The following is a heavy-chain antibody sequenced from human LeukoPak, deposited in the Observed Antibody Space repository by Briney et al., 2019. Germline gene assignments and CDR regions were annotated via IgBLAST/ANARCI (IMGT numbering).Heavy chain of an antibody. CDR1: GGSFSGYY. Sequence: SETLSLTCAVYGGSFSGYYWSWIPQPPGKGLEWIGEINHSGSTNYNPSLKSRVTISVDTSKNQFSLKLSSVTAADTAVYYCARRGQRGYCSSTSCYHRYIWFDPWGQGTLVTVSS. J-gene: IGHJ5*02. CDR2: INHSGST. V-gene: IGHV4-34*01. CDR3: ARRGQRGYCSSTSCYHRYIWFDP. D-gene: IGHD2-2*01.